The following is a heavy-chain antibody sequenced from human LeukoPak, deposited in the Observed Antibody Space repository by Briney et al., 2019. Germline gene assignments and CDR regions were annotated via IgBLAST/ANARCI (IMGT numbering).Heavy chain of an antibody. CDR1: GYTFTGYY. CDR3: APRTKTNGGCSYAQSFDY. V-gene: IGHV1-2*02. D-gene: IGHD5-18*01. Sequence: GASVKVSCKASGYTFTGYYMHWVRQAPGQGLEWMGWINPNSGGTNYAQKFQGRVTMTRDTSISTAYMELSRLRSDDTAVYYCAPRTKTNGGCSYAQSFDYWGQGTLVTVSS. J-gene: IGHJ4*02. CDR2: INPNSGGT.